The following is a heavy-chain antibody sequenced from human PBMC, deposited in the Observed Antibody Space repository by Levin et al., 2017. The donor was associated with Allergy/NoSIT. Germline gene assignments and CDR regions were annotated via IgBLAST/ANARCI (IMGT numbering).Heavy chain of an antibody. CDR2: IWYDGSNK. CDR3: ARGNGHSSGWGDY. Sequence: LSLTCAASGFSFSNSGMHWVRPAPGRGLEWVAVIWYDGSNKYYADSVKGRFTISRDNSKDTLYLQMNGLRAEDTAMYYCARGNGHSSGWGDYWGRGTLVTVSS. V-gene: IGHV3-33*01. CDR1: GFSFSNSG. J-gene: IGHJ4*02. D-gene: IGHD6-19*01.